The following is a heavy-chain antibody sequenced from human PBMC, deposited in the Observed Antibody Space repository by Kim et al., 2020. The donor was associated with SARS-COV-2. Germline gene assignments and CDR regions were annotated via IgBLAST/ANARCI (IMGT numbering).Heavy chain of an antibody. V-gene: IGHV4-59*13. D-gene: IGHD4-17*01. CDR3: ARLGWSTVTTGWFDP. CDR1: GGSISSYY. J-gene: IGHJ5*02. Sequence: SETLSLTCTVSGGSISSYYWSWIRQPPGKGLEWIGYIYYSGSTNYNPSLKSRVTISVDTSKNQFSLKLSSVTAADTAVYYCARLGWSTVTTGWFDPWGQGTLVTVSS. CDR2: IYYSGST.